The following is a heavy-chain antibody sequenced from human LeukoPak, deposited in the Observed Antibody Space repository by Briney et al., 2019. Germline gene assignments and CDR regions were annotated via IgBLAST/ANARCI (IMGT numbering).Heavy chain of an antibody. CDR3: ARGYGYTSYFDF. Sequence: GGSLRLSCAASGFTFSNYWMHWVRQAPGKGLVWVSRINSDGSSRNYADSVKGRFTISRDNAKNTLYLQMNSLRAEDTAVYYCARGYGYTSYFDFWGQGTLVTVSS. CDR1: GFTFSNYW. CDR2: INSDGSSR. J-gene: IGHJ4*02. V-gene: IGHV3-74*01. D-gene: IGHD6-19*01.